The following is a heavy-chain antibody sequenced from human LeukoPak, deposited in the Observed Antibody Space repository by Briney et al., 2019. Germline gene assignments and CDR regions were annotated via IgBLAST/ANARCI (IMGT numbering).Heavy chain of an antibody. CDR2: ITNTGKTI. J-gene: IGHJ4*02. V-gene: IGHV3-48*01. CDR1: GFSFSSYT. Sequence: PGGSLRLSCAAPGFSFSSYTMDWVRQAPGKGLEWVSYITNTGKTIFYADSVKGRFTISRDNAKNSLFLQMDSLRVEDTAVYYCARQAACSGDCYYRHFDYWGQGALVAVSS. D-gene: IGHD2-21*02. CDR3: ARQAACSGDCYYRHFDY.